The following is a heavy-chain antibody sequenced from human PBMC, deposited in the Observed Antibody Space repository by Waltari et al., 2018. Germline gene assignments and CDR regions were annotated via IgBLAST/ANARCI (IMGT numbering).Heavy chain of an antibody. CDR2: INHSGST. D-gene: IGHD5-18*01. Sequence: QVQLQQWGAGLLKPSETLSLTCAVYGGSFSGYYWSWIRPPPGKGLEWIGEINHSGSTNYNPSLKSRVTISVDTSKNQFSLKLSSVTAADTAVYYCARDGTAMVNGYYYGMDVWGQGTTVTVSS. J-gene: IGHJ6*02. V-gene: IGHV4-34*01. CDR3: ARDGTAMVNGYYYGMDV. CDR1: GGSFSGYY.